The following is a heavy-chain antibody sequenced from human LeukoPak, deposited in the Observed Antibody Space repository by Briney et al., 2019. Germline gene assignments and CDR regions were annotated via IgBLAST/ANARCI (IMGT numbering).Heavy chain of an antibody. J-gene: IGHJ6*02. V-gene: IGHV3-21*01. CDR3: ARGNGGMDV. D-gene: IGHD2-8*01. CDR1: GFTVSNNY. CDR2: ISSSSSYI. Sequence: PGGSLRLSCAASGFTVSNNYMSWVRQAPGKGLEWVSSISSSSSYIYYADSVKGRFTISRDNAKNSLYLQMNSLRAEDTAVYYCARGNGGMDVWGQGTTVTVSS.